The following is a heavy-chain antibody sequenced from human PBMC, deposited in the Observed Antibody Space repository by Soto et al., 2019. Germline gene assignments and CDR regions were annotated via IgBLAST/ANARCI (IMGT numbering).Heavy chain of an antibody. CDR2: IIPIFGTA. CDR3: ARDDVGLFDY. D-gene: IGHD1-26*01. CDR1: GATFSSYA. J-gene: IGHJ4*02. V-gene: IGHV1-69*12. Sequence: QVQLVQSGAEGRKPGPWVRFSCKASGATFSSYAISWVRQAPGQGLEWMGGIIPIFGTANYAQKFQGRVTITADESTSTAYMELSSLRSEDTAVYYCARDDVGLFDYWGQGTLVTVSS.